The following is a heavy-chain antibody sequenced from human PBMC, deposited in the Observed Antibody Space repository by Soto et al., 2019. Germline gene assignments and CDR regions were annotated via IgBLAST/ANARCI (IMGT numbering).Heavy chain of an antibody. CDR2: ISYDGSNK. CDR1: GFTFSSYG. D-gene: IGHD4-4*01. J-gene: IGHJ5*02. V-gene: IGHV3-30*18. CDR3: AKDLYYSNYALHWFDP. Sequence: QVQLVESGGGVVQPGRSMRLSCAASGFTFSSYGMHWVRQAPGKGLEWVAVISYDGSNKYYADSVKGRFTISRDNSKNTLYLQMNSLRAEDTAVYYCAKDLYYSNYALHWFDPCGQGTLVTVSS.